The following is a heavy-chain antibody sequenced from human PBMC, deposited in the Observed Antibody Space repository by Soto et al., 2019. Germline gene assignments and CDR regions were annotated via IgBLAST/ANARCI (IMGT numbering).Heavy chain of an antibody. D-gene: IGHD3-22*01. CDR1: GYTFTSYA. CDR2: INAGNGNT. CDR3: ARDGHYYDSSGLGRGDY. J-gene: IGHJ4*02. Sequence: GASVKVSCKASGYTFTSYAMHWVRQAPGQRLEWMGWINAGNGNTKYSQKFQGRVTITRDTSASTAYMELSSLRSEDTAVYYCARDGHYYDSSGLGRGDYWGQGTLVTVSS. V-gene: IGHV1-3*01.